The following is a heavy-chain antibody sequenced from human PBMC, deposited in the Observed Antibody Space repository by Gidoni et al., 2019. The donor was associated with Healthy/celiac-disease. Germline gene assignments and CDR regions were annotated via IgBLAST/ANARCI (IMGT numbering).Heavy chain of an antibody. Sequence: QVQLQQWGAGLLQPSETLSLPCAVYGWSFSGYYWSWSRQPPGKGLEWIGEINHSGSTNYNPSLKSRVTIAVDTSKNQFSLKLSSVTAADTAVYYCARATDFWSHYFDYWGQGTLVTVSS. V-gene: IGHV4-34*01. J-gene: IGHJ4*02. CDR2: INHSGST. CDR3: ARATDFWSHYFDY. CDR1: GWSFSGYY. D-gene: IGHD3-3*01.